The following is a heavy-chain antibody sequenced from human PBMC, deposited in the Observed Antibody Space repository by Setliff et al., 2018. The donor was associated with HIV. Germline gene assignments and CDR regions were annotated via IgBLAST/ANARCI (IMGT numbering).Heavy chain of an antibody. J-gene: IGHJ4*02. CDR2: VRYDESKR. Sequence: GESLKISCAASGFMFSTYAMHWVRQAPGKGLEWVACVRYDESKRYYADSVKDRFDISRDNSKNTVYLQMNSLRPEDTAVYYCAKAKIPTTDLYFLDYWGQGTPVTVS. CDR1: GFMFSTYA. D-gene: IGHD5-12*01. V-gene: IGHV3-30*02. CDR3: AKAKIPTTDLYFLDY.